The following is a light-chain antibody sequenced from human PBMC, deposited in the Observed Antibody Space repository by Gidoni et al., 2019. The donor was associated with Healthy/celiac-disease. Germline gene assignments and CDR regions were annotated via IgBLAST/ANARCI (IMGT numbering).Light chain of an antibody. J-gene: IGKJ3*01. V-gene: IGKV1-33*01. CDR3: QQYDNLPVT. CDR1: QDISNY. CDR2: DAS. Sequence: DIQVTQPPSSLSASVGERVTITCQASQDISNYLNWYQQKPGKAPKLLSYDASNLETGVPSRFSGSGSGTDFTFTISSLQPEDIAAYYCQQYDNLPVTFGPGTKVDIK.